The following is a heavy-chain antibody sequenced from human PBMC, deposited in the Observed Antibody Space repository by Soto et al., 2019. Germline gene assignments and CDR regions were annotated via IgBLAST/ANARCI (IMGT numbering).Heavy chain of an antibody. Sequence: ISWVRQAPGQGLEWMGGIIPIFGTANYAQKFQGRVTITADESTSTAYMELSSLRSEDTAVYYCASSGNPNYFDYWGQGTLVTVSS. D-gene: IGHD6-19*01. CDR3: ASSGNPNYFDY. J-gene: IGHJ4*02. V-gene: IGHV1-69*01. CDR2: IIPIFGTA.